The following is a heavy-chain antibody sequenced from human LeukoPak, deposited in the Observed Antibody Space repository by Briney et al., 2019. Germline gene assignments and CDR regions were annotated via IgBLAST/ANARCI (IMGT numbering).Heavy chain of an antibody. V-gene: IGHV1-46*01. D-gene: IGHD2-15*01. CDR1: GYTFTSYD. CDR2: INPSIGST. J-gene: IGHJ6*02. CDR3: ASGHCSGGSCPRPYYYYGMDV. Sequence: VASVKASCKASGYTFTSYDMHWVRQAPGQGLEWMGIINPSIGSTSYAQNFQGRVTMTRDTSTITVYMELSSLRSEDTAVYYCASGHCSGGSCPRPYYYYGMDVWGQGTTVTVSS.